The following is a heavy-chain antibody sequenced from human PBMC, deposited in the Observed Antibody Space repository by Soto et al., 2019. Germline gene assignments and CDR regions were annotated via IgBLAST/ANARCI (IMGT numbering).Heavy chain of an antibody. V-gene: IGHV3-23*01. J-gene: IGHJ4*02. CDR1: GFTFSSYA. D-gene: IGHD2-15*01. CDR3: AKDRRAFPILHPGYFDY. CDR2: ISGSGGST. Sequence: PGGSLRLSCAASGFTFSSYAMSWVRQAPGKGLEWVSAISGSGGSTYYADSVKGRFTISRDNSKNTLYLQMNSLRAEDTAVYYCAKDRRAFPILHPGYFDYWGQGTLVTVSS.